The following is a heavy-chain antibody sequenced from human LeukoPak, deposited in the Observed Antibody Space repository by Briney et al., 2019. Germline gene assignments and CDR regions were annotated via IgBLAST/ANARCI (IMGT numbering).Heavy chain of an antibody. CDR3: ARGVGAVAGARYYYYYYYMDV. V-gene: IGHV4-39*07. CDR2: IYYSGST. J-gene: IGHJ6*03. Sequence: SETLSLTCTVSGGSISSSSYYWGWIRQPPGKGLEWIGSIYYSGSTYYNPSLKSRVTISVDTSKNQFSLKLSSVTAADTAVYYCARGVGAVAGARYYYYYYYMDVWGKGTTVTVSS. D-gene: IGHD6-19*01. CDR1: GGSISSSSYY.